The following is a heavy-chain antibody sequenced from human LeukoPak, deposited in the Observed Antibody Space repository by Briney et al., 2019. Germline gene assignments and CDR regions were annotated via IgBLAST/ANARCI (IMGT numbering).Heavy chain of an antibody. J-gene: IGHJ6*03. CDR3: ARENSGSFSVGYYYYYYMDV. CDR2: INWNGGST. D-gene: IGHD1-26*01. V-gene: IGHV3-20*04. CDR1: GFTLDDYG. Sequence: GGSLRLSCAASGFTLDDYGMSWVRQAPGKGLEWVSGINWNGGSTGYADSVKGRFTISRDNAKNSLYLQMNSLRAEDTALYYCARENSGSFSVGYYYYYYMDVWGKGTTVTVSS.